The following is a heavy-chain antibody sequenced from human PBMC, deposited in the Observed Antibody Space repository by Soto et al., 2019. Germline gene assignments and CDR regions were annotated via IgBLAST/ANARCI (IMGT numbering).Heavy chain of an antibody. V-gene: IGHV1-69*13. CDR3: ASYNPPLSPFDY. CDR2: IIPIFGIA. CDR1: GGTFSSYT. J-gene: IGHJ4*02. D-gene: IGHD1-1*01. Sequence: SVKVSCKASGGTFSSYTISWVRQAPGQGLEWMGGIIPIFGIANYAQKFQGRVTITADESTSTAYMELSSLRSEDTAVYYCASYNPPLSPFDYWGQGTLVTVSS.